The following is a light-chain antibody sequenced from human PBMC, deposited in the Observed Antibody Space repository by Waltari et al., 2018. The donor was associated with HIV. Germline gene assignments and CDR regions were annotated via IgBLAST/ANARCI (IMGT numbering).Light chain of an antibody. Sequence: DIQMTQSPPSLSASIGDSVTITCRAGQNIGSYLNWFQQRSGKAPILLIYAASTLVSGVPSRFSGSGSATDFTLTINSLQPEDFATYYCQQSYTTPRTFGQGTKLETK. CDR3: QQSYTTPRT. CDR2: AAS. V-gene: IGKV1-39*01. CDR1: QNIGSY. J-gene: IGKJ2*01.